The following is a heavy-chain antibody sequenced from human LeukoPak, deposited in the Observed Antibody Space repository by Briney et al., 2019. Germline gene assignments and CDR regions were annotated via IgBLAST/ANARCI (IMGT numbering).Heavy chain of an antibody. V-gene: IGHV4-38-2*02. CDR1: GYSISSGYY. Sequence: MASETLSLTCTVSGYSISSGYYWGWIRQPPGKGLEWIASVYRSGSTYYKSSLKTRVRISVDTSKNQFSLKLSSVTAADTAVYYCAREDYYGTNFDYWGQGTLVTVSS. CDR3: AREDYYGTNFDY. CDR2: VYRSGST. J-gene: IGHJ4*02. D-gene: IGHD3-10*01.